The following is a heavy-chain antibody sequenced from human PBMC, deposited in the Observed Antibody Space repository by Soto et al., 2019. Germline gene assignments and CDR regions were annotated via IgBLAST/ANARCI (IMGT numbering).Heavy chain of an antibody. J-gene: IGHJ6*03. CDR1: GGSISSGGYY. CDR2: IYYSGST. V-gene: IGHV4-31*03. D-gene: IGHD2-8*01. CDR3: ARTPLMDYYYYMDV. Sequence: SETPSLTCTVSGGSISSGGYYWSWIRQHPGKGLEWIGYIYYSGSTYYNPSLKSRVTISVDTSKNQFSLKLSSVTAADTAVYYCARTPLMDYYYYMDVWGKGTTVTVSS.